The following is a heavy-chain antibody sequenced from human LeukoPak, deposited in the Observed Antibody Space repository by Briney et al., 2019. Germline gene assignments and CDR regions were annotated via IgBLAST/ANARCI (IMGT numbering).Heavy chain of an antibody. CDR2: ISGSAAAT. D-gene: IGHD1-26*01. Sequence: PGGSLRLSCAASGFSFSNFEMKWVRQAPGKGLEWVSSISGSAAATYYADSVKGRVTISRDDSTNTLYLQMNRLRADDTAVYYCAKESDSAFDYWGQGTLVTVSS. CDR1: GFSFSNFE. J-gene: IGHJ4*02. CDR3: AKESDSAFDY. V-gene: IGHV3-23*01.